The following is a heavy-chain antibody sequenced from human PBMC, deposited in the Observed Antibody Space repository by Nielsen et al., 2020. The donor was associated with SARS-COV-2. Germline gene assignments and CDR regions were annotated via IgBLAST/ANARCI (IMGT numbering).Heavy chain of an antibody. CDR2: IYSGGST. CDR3: TGGYDSSGYYYYHYMDV. D-gene: IGHD5-12*01. Sequence: WIRQPPGKGLEWVSVIYSGGSTYYADSVKGRFTISRDNSKNTLYLQMNSLRAEDTAVYYCTGGYDSSGYYYYHYMDVWGKGTTVTVSS. V-gene: IGHV3-66*01. J-gene: IGHJ6*03.